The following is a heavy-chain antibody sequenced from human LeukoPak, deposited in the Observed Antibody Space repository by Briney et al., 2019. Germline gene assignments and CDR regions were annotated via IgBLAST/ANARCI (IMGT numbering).Heavy chain of an antibody. J-gene: IGHJ5*02. CDR2: IYTSGST. CDR3: AREPCIDAYNWFDP. Sequence: SSQTLSLTCTVSGGSISSGSYYWSWIRQPAGKGLEWIGRIYTSGSTNYNPSLKSRVTISVDTSKNQFSLKLSPVTAADTAVYYCAREPCIDAYNWFDPWVQGTLVTVSS. CDR1: GGSISSGSYY. V-gene: IGHV4-61*02. D-gene: IGHD2-15*01.